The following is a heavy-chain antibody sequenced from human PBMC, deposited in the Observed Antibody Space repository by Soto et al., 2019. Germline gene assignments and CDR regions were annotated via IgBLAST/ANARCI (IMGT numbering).Heavy chain of an antibody. J-gene: IGHJ2*01. D-gene: IGHD5-12*01. CDR3: ARYSRRWLQLAYWYFNL. V-gene: IGHV3-11*05. Sequence: QVQLVESGGGLVKPGGSLRLSCAASGFTFSDYYMSWIRQAPGKGLEWDSYISSSSSYTNYADCVKGRFTISRDNAKNSLYLQMNSLRAEDTAVYYCARYSRRWLQLAYWYFNLWGRGTLVTVSS. CDR2: ISSSSSYT. CDR1: GFTFSDYY.